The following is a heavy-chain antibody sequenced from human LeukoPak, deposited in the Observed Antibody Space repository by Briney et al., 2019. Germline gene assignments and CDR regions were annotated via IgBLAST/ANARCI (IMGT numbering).Heavy chain of an antibody. J-gene: IGHJ4*02. CDR1: GGSLISSHCY. CDR3: ASYYATGSSRFDY. CDR2: IHYSGSA. Sequence: SETLSLTCTVSGGSLISSHCYWGWIRQPPGKGLEWIGSIHYSGSAHYNPSLKSRVIISVDTSKNRFSLRVSSVTAADTAVYYRASYYATGSSRFDYWGQGAPVTVSS. V-gene: IGHV4-39*01. D-gene: IGHD3-10*01.